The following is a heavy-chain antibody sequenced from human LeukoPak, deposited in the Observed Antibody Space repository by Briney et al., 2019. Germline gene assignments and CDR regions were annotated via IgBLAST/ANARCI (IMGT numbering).Heavy chain of an antibody. CDR2: INHSGST. V-gene: IGHV4-34*01. D-gene: IGHD2-2*01. CDR1: GGSFSGYY. J-gene: IGHJ6*02. Sequence: SETLSLTCAVYGGSFSGYYWSWIRQPPGKGLEWIGEINHSGSTNYNPSLKSRVTISVDTSKNQFSLKLSSVTAADTAVYYCARALTPLGIVVVPAASPGGMDVWGQGTTVTVSS. CDR3: ARALTPLGIVVVPAASPGGMDV.